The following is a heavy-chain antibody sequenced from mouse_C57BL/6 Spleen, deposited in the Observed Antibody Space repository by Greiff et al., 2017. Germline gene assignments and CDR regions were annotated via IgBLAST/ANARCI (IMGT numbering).Heavy chain of an antibody. J-gene: IGHJ2*01. CDR1: GYTFTDYE. Sequence: VQVVESGAELVRPGASVTLSCKASGYTFTDYEMHWVKQTPVHGLEWIGAIDPETGGTAYNQKFKGKAILTADKSSSTAYMELRSLTSEDSAVYYGTRSGTGFDYWGQGTTLTVSS. D-gene: IGHD4-1*01. CDR2: IDPETGGT. CDR3: TRSGTGFDY. V-gene: IGHV1-15*01.